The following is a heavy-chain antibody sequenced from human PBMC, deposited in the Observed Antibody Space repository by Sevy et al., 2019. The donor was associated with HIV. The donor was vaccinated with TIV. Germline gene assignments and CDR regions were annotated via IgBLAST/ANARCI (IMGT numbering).Heavy chain of an antibody. CDR3: ATLYSGYAFDD. D-gene: IGHD2-8*01. Sequence: GGSLRLSCATSGLTVISNFLNWVRQAPGKGLEWVAVIYPDGSTYYADSVRGRFTISRDIAKKTVYLQMNSLRAEDTALYYCATLYSGYAFDDWGQGTMVTVSS. CDR2: IYPDGST. V-gene: IGHV3-53*01. J-gene: IGHJ3*01. CDR1: GLTVISNF.